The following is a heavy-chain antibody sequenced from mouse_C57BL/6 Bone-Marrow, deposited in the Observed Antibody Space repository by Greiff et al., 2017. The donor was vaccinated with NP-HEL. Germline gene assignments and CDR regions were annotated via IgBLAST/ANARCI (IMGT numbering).Heavy chain of an antibody. D-gene: IGHD2-3*01. CDR3: ARLGMIYYAMDY. V-gene: IGHV5-6*01. Sequence: EVNLVESGGDLVKPGGSLKLSCAASGFTFSSYGMSWVRQTPDKRLEWVATISSGGSYTYYPDSVKGRFTISRDNAKNTLYLQMSSLKSEDTAMYYCARLGMIYYAMDYWGQGTSVTVSS. CDR2: ISSGGSYT. J-gene: IGHJ4*01. CDR1: GFTFSSYG.